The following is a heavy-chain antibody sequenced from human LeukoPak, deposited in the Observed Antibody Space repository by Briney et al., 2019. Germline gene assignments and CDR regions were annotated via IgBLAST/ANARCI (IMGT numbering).Heavy chain of an antibody. Sequence: GGSLRLSCVASGFSFGSFWMSWVRQAPGKGLEWVANIKEDGSEEHYLESVKGRFTISRDNAKNIVFLQMNSLREEDSAVYYCGRDRYFQYWGQGTGVIVSS. CDR2: IKEDGSEE. CDR1: GFSFGSFW. D-gene: IGHD3-9*01. V-gene: IGHV3-7*01. CDR3: GRDRYFQY. J-gene: IGHJ1*01.